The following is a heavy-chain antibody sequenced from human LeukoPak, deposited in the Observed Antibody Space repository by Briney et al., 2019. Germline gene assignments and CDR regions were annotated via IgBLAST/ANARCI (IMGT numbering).Heavy chain of an antibody. Sequence: GASVKVPCKASGYTFTSYEINWVRQATGHGLEWMGWMNPNSGDTAYAQKFQGRITMTRSTSITTAYMELSGLRSEDTAVYYCARGLGSYDSSELTWPMISFWGQGTQVTVSS. CDR3: ARGLGSYDSSELTWPMISF. J-gene: IGHJ4*02. CDR1: GYTFTSYE. V-gene: IGHV1-8*01. D-gene: IGHD3-22*01. CDR2: MNPNSGDT.